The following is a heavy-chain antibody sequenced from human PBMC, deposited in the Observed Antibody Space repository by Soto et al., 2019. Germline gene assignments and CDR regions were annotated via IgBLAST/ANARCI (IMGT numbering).Heavy chain of an antibody. D-gene: IGHD3-10*01. V-gene: IGHV4-31*02. CDR2: TYYSGST. Sequence: WTWLRQLPGKGLEWIGYTYYSGSTYYNPSLKSRLTISVDTSKNQFSLRLSSVTAADTAVYYCAREEAGAFDIWGQGTMVTVSS. CDR3: AREEAGAFDI. J-gene: IGHJ3*02.